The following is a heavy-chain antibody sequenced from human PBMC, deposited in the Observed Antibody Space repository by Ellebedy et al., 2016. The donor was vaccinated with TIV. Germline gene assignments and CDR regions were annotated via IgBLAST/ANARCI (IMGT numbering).Heavy chain of an antibody. CDR1: GGSISSYY. Sequence: MPSETLSLTCTVSGGSISSYYWSWIRQPPGKGLEWIGYIYYSGSTNYNPSLKSRVTISVETSKNQFSLKLSSVTAADTAVYYCASGPNQDFFDYWGQGTLVTVSS. J-gene: IGHJ4*02. V-gene: IGHV4-59*01. CDR3: ASGPNQDFFDY. D-gene: IGHD1-14*01. CDR2: IYYSGST.